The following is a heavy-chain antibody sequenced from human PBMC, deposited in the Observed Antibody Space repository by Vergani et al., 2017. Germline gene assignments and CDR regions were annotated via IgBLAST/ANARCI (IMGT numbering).Heavy chain of an antibody. CDR2: IRSKAYGGTT. CDR1: GFTFGDYA. D-gene: IGHD6-13*01. V-gene: IGHV3-49*04. J-gene: IGHJ4*02. Sequence: EVQLVESGGGVVQPGGSLRLSCTASGFTFGDYAMSWVRQAPGKGLEWVGFIRSKAYGGTTEYAASVKGRFTISRDDSKNTLYLQMNSLRAEDTAVYYCARAIGRRLAAAPPGDYWGQGTLVTVSS. CDR3: ARAIGRRLAAAPPGDY.